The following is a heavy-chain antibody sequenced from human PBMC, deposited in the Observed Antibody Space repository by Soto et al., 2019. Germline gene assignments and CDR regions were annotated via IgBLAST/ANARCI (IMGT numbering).Heavy chain of an antibody. V-gene: IGHV1-46*01. Sequence: AASVKVSCKASGYTFTSYYMHWVRQAPGQGLEWMGIINPSGGSTSYAQKFQGRVTMTRDTSTSTVYMELSSLRSEDTAVYYCARVPSIVGAHDAFDIWGQGTMVTVSS. CDR3: ARVPSIVGAHDAFDI. CDR1: GYTFTSYY. D-gene: IGHD1-26*01. CDR2: INPSGGST. J-gene: IGHJ3*02.